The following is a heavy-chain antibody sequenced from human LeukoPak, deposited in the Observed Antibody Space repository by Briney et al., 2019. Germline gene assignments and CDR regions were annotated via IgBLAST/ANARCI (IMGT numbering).Heavy chain of an antibody. Sequence: SETLSLTCTVSGGSISSFYWTWIRQPPGKGLEWIGTISYSGSTYYNPSLKSRVAISADTSKNQFSLKLSSVTAADTAVYYCARHPPLGYCSGGGCHPYDYWGQGTLVTVSS. D-gene: IGHD2-15*01. J-gene: IGHJ4*02. CDR1: GGSISSFY. CDR3: ARHPPLGYCSGGGCHPYDY. CDR2: ISYSGST. V-gene: IGHV4-59*04.